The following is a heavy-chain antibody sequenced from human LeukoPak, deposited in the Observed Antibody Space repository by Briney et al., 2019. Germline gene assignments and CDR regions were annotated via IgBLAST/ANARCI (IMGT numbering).Heavy chain of an antibody. J-gene: IGHJ4*02. D-gene: IGHD1-1*01. Sequence: QSGGSLRLPCAASGFTFSSYAMSWVRQAPGKGLEWVSAISGSGGSTYYADSVKGRFTISRDNSKNTLYLQMNSLRAEDTAVYYCAKDRRTTGTTRGEFDYWGQGTLVTVSS. CDR3: AKDRRTTGTTRGEFDY. CDR2: ISGSGGST. V-gene: IGHV3-23*01. CDR1: GFTFSSYA.